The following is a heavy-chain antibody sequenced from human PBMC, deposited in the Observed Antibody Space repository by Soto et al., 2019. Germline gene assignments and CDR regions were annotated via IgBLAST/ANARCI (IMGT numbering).Heavy chain of an antibody. CDR1: GFTFTSAW. Sequence: EVQLVESGGGFVKPGGSLRLSCAASGFTFTSAWMNWVRQAPGKGLEWVARIVSRSDGGAIDYAAPVRGRFTISRDDSKNTLYLQRNSLKVEDTGIYFCTTATKLNAGGQVSGAFDGWGQVTRVTASS. D-gene: IGHD6-25*01. J-gene: IGHJ3*01. V-gene: IGHV3-15*07. CDR2: IVSRSDGGAI. CDR3: TTATKLNAGGQVSGAFDG.